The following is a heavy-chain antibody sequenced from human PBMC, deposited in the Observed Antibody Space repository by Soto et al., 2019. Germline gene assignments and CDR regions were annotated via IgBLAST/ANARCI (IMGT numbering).Heavy chain of an antibody. Sequence: SETLSLTCTVSGGSISSYYWSWIRQPPGKGLEWIGFIYYSGSTNYTPSLKSRFTILVDTSKNHFSLKLSSLTVADTAVYYCARSVGYAWFDPWGQGTLVTVSS. D-gene: IGHD5-12*01. V-gene: IGHV4-59*01. CDR3: ARSVGYAWFDP. J-gene: IGHJ5*02. CDR1: GGSISSYY. CDR2: IYYSGST.